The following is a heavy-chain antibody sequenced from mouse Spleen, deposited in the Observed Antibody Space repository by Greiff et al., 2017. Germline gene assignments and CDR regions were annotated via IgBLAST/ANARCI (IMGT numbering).Heavy chain of an antibody. CDR3: AREVPYYFDY. D-gene: IGHD2-14*01. J-gene: IGHJ2*01. V-gene: IGHV1-82*01. CDR2: IYPGDGDT. CDR1: GYAFSSSW. Sequence: VQLQQSGPELVKPGASVKISCKASGYAFSSSWMNWVKQRPGKGLEWIGRIYPGDGDTNYNGKFKGKATLTADKSSSTAYMQLSSLTSEDSAVYFCAREVPYYFDYWGQGTTLTVSS.